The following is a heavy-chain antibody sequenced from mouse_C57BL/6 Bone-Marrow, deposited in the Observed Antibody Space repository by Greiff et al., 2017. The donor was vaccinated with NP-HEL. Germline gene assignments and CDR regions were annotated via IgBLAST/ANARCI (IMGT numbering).Heavy chain of an antibody. CDR1: GFTFSDYG. D-gene: IGHD1-1*01. Sequence: EVKLVESGGGLVKPGGSLTLSCAASGFTFSDYGMHWVRQAPEKGLEWVAYISSGSSTIYYADTVQGRFTIARDNAKNTLFLQMTSLRSEDTAMYYCASPYYYGSSPTWFAYWGQGTLVTVSA. CDR2: ISSGSSTI. V-gene: IGHV5-17*01. CDR3: ASPYYYGSSPTWFAY. J-gene: IGHJ3*01.